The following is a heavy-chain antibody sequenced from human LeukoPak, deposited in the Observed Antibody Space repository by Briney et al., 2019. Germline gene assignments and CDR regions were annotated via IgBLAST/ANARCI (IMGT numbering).Heavy chain of an antibody. CDR3: ARDVTNCSSTSCYLVNNWFDP. CDR2: IIPIFGIA. J-gene: IGHJ5*02. V-gene: IGHV1-69*04. Sequence: SVKVSCKASGGTFSSYAISWVRQAPGQGLEWMGRIIPIFGIAHYAQKFQGRVTITADKSTSTAYMELSSLRSEDTAVYYCARDVTNCSSTSCYLVNNWFDPWGQGTLVTVSS. D-gene: IGHD2-2*01. CDR1: GGTFSSYA.